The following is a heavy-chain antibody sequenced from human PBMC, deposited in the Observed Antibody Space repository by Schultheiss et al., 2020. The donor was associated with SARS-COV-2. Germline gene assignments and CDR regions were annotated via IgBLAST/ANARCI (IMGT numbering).Heavy chain of an antibody. D-gene: IGHD3-3*01. CDR1: GFTFSSYG. J-gene: IGHJ4*02. CDR2: ISSSSSYI. Sequence: GGSLRLSCAASGFTFSSYGMHWVRQAPGKGLEWVSSISSSSSYIYYADSVKGRLTISRDNAKNSLYLQVNSLRAEDMTVYYCVREIRFLEWLCFDYWGQGTLVTVSS. CDR3: VREIRFLEWLCFDY. V-gene: IGHV3-21*04.